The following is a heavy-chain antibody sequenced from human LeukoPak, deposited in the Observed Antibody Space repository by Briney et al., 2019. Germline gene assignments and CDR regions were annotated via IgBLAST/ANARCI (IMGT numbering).Heavy chain of an antibody. CDR3: ARVGEVSSYYFDY. Sequence: SVKVSCKASGGTSISYAISWVRQAPGQGLEWMGGIIPIFGTANYAQKFQGRVTITTDESTSTAYMELSSLRSEGTAVYYCARVGEVSSYYFDYWGQGTLVTVSS. CDR2: IIPIFGTA. CDR1: GGTSISYA. J-gene: IGHJ4*02. V-gene: IGHV1-69*05. D-gene: IGHD3-22*01.